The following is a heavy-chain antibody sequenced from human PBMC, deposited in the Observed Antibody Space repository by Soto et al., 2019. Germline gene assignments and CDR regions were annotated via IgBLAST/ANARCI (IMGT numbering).Heavy chain of an antibody. Sequence: SETLSLSCAVYGGSFRGYYWTWIRQPPGTGLEWIGEINHSGSTNYNPSLKSRVTISVDTSKNQFSLKLTSVTAADTAVYDCARDKITGLFDYWGQGTLVTVSS. V-gene: IGHV4-34*01. CDR2: INHSGST. D-gene: IGHD2-8*02. CDR3: ARDKITGLFDY. J-gene: IGHJ4*02. CDR1: GGSFRGYY.